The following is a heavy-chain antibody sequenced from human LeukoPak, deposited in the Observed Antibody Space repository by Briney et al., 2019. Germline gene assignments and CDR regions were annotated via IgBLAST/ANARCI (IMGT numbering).Heavy chain of an antibody. Sequence: GLSLRLSCTASGFPFIEYSMNWVRQAPGKGLEWISYIGIDSGNTKYADSVRGRFTISTDKAKNSLYLQMNSLRVEDTAVYNCARDHNYASDNWGQGTLVSVAS. V-gene: IGHV3-48*01. J-gene: IGHJ4*02. CDR3: ARDHNYASDN. CDR1: GFPFIEYS. CDR2: IGIDSGNT. D-gene: IGHD1-1*01.